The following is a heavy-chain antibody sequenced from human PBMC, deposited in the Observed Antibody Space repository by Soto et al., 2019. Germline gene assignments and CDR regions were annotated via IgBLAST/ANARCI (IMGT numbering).Heavy chain of an antibody. CDR2: IYYSGRT. Sequence: SETLSLTCTVPGGSSNSRIYNWGWILQPPGKGLEWIGSIYYSGRTYNNPSLRSRVSMSIDTSKDQFSLKLKSVTAADTALYFCARQRTSVVTQAYFDVWGPGSLVTVSS. J-gene: IGHJ4*02. D-gene: IGHD2-21*02. V-gene: IGHV4-39*01. CDR1: GGSSNSRIYN. CDR3: ARQRTSVVTQAYFDV.